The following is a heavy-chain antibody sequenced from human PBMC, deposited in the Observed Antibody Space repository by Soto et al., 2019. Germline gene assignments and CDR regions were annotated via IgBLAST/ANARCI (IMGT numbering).Heavy chain of an antibody. D-gene: IGHD3-22*01. Sequence: SETLSLTCTVSGGSISSYYWSWIRQPPGKGLERIGYIYYSGSTNYNPSLKSRVTISVDTSKNQLSLELSSVTAADTAVYYCVRDHHDSSGYYFDYWGPGTLVTVSS. CDR2: IYYSGST. CDR1: GGSISSYY. CDR3: VRDHHDSSGYYFDY. V-gene: IGHV4-59*01. J-gene: IGHJ4*02.